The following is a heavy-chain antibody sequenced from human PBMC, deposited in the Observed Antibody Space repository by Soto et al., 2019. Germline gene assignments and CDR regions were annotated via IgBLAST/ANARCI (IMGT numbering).Heavy chain of an antibody. J-gene: IGHJ4*02. Sequence: EVQLLESGGGLVQPGGSLRLSCAASGFTFSSYAMSWVRQAPGKGLEWVSAISGSGGSTYYADSVKGRFTISRDNSKNTLYLQMNSLRAEDTAVYYCAKGYWVSWQYSSGWSDTSYFDYWGQGTLVTVSS. V-gene: IGHV3-23*01. D-gene: IGHD6-19*01. CDR1: GFTFSSYA. CDR2: ISGSGGST. CDR3: AKGYWVSWQYSSGWSDTSYFDY.